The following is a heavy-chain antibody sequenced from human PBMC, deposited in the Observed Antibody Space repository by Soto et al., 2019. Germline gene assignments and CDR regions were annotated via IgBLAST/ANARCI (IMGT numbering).Heavy chain of an antibody. CDR3: ARDNGSKTTVTTLYYFDY. CDR2: INPSGGST. CDR1: GYTFTSYY. D-gene: IGHD4-17*01. J-gene: IGHJ4*02. Sequence: ASVKVSCKASGYTFTSYYMHWVRQAPGQGLEWMGIINPSGGSTSYAQKFQGRVTMTRDTSTSTVYMELSSLRSEDTAVYYCARDNGSKTTVTTLYYFDYWGQGTLVTVSS. V-gene: IGHV1-46*01.